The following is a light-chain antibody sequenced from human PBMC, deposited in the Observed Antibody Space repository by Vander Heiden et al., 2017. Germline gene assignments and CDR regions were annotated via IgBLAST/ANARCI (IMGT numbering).Light chain of an antibody. CDR3: QQYDSSLPT. Sequence: DIVLTQSPGTLSLSPGERATLSCRASQSVSSSYLAWYQQKPGQAPRLLFYGASRRVTGIPDRFTDSGSGTDFSLTISRLDPEDFAVYYCQQYDSSLPTFGQGTKVELK. CDR1: QSVSSSY. V-gene: IGKV3-20*01. CDR2: GAS. J-gene: IGKJ1*01.